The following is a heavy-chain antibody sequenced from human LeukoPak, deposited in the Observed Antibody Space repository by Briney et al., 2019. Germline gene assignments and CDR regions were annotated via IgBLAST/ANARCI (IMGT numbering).Heavy chain of an antibody. J-gene: IGHJ4*02. Sequence: SQTLSLTCTVSGGSISSGSYYWTWIRQPVGTGLEWIGRIYTSGTTNYNPSLQSRVTISVDTSKSQFSLRLSSVTAADTAMYYCAKSGGYGLIDYWGQGTRVTVSS. CDR3: AKSGGYGLIDY. V-gene: IGHV4-61*02. D-gene: IGHD1-26*01. CDR2: IYTSGTT. CDR1: GGSISSGSYY.